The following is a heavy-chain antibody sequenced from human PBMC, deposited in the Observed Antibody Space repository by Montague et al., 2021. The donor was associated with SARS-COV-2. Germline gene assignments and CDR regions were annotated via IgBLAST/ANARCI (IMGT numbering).Heavy chain of an antibody. CDR1: GDSINNYY. V-gene: IGHV4-59*12. CDR2: ISQSGST. D-gene: IGHD3-22*01. CDR3: ARGHLSVSMIVVVFTSASYYFDY. Sequence: SETLSLTCTVSGDSINNYYRSWIRQPPGKGLEWIGNISQSGSTNXNPSLKSRVTISVDTSKNQFSLKLTSVTAADTGLYFCARGHLSVSMIVVVFTSASYYFDYWGQGAQVTVSS. J-gene: IGHJ4*02.